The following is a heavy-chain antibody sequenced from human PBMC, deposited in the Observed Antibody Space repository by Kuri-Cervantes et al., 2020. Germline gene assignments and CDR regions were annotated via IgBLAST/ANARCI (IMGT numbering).Heavy chain of an antibody. CDR1: GFTFSSYW. D-gene: IGHD2-2*01. V-gene: IGHV3-74*01. J-gene: IGHJ5*02. Sequence: GESLKISCAASGFTFSSYWMHWVRQAPGKGLVWVSRINSDGSSTSYADSVKGRFTISRDNAKNTLYLQMNSLRAEDTAVHYCARGRYCSSTSCWDWFDPWGQGTLVTVSS. CDR3: ARGRYCSSTSCWDWFDP. CDR2: INSDGSST.